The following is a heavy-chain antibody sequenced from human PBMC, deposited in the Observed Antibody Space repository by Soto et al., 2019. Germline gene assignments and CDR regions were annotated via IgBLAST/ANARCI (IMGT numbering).Heavy chain of an antibody. CDR2: ISTYNGNT. CDR3: ARDFGGFDP. V-gene: IGHV1-18*01. Sequence: GASVKVSCKAFGYAFMSYGIGWVRQAPGQGLEWMGWISTYNGNTNYSQKFQGRVTITRDTSASTAYMEVSSLRSEDTAVYYCARDFGGFDPWGQGTLVTVSS. D-gene: IGHD3-3*01. CDR1: GYAFMSYG. J-gene: IGHJ5*02.